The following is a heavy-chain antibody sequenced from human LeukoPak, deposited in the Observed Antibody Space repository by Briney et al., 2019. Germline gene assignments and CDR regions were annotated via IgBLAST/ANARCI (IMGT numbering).Heavy chain of an antibody. J-gene: IGHJ4*02. V-gene: IGHV3-48*01. CDR2: IRSSSSTI. D-gene: IGHD1-26*01. CDR3: ARAGGSYYVDY. Sequence: PGGPMISSCASSGFTFSSYSMNWVHQAPGKGLEGVSYIRSSSSTIYYASSVKGRFTISRDNAKNSLYLQMNSLRAVDTAVYYCARAGGSYYVDYWGQGTLVTVSS. CDR1: GFTFSSYS.